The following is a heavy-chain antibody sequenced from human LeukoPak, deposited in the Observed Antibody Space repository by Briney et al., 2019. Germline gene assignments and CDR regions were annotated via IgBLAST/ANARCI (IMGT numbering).Heavy chain of an antibody. CDR2: ISSSSSYI. Sequence: GGSLRLSRAASGYTFSSYSMNWVRQAPGKGLEWVSSISSSSSYIYYADSVKGRFTVSRDNAKNSLYLQMNSLRAEDTAVYYCALYCSGGSCYSDDVYYWGQRTLVTVSS. V-gene: IGHV3-21*01. D-gene: IGHD2-15*01. CDR3: ALYCSGGSCYSDDVYY. J-gene: IGHJ4*02. CDR1: GYTFSSYS.